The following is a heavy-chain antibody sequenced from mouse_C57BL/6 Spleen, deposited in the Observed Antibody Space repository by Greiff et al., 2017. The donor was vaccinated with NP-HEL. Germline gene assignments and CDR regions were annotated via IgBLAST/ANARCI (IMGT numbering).Heavy chain of an antibody. V-gene: IGHV1-78*01. CDR1: GYTFTDHT. CDR2: IYPRDGSP. J-gene: IGHJ3*01. D-gene: IGHD1-1*01. CDR3: ASPSYGRSYGPFAY. Sequence: QVQLKQSDAELVKPGASVKISCQVSGYTFTDHTIHWMKQRPEQGLEWIGYIYPRDGSPKYNEKFKGKATLTADQSSSTAYMQLNSLTSEDSAVYFGASPSYGRSYGPFAYWGQGTLVTVSA.